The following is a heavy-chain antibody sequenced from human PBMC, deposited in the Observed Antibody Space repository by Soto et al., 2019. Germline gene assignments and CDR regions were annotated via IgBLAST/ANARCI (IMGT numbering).Heavy chain of an antibody. V-gene: IGHV4-34*01. CDR2: INHSGST. J-gene: IGHJ6*02. CDR1: GGSFSGYY. CDR3: AIWGYCSSTSCPYYYYYYGMDV. Sequence: SETLSLTCAVYGGSFSGYYWSWIRQPPGKGLEWIGEINHSGSTNYNPSLKSRVTISVDTSKNQFSLKLSSVTAADTAVYYCAIWGYCSSTSCPYYYYYYGMDVWGQGTTVTVSS. D-gene: IGHD2-2*01.